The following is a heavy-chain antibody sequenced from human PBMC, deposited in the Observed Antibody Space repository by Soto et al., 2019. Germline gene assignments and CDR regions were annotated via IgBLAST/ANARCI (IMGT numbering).Heavy chain of an antibody. V-gene: IGHV1-69*19. D-gene: IGHD3-10*01. CDR2: IIPLFGST. J-gene: IGHJ6*02. Sequence: QVQLEQSGAEVKMPGSSVTVSCKAYGATFTKYAFNWVRQAPGQGLEWMGGIIPLFGSTNYAERFQGRLTVTTNESTSTVFMELSSLTSDDTAIYYCARDETVIRGVIKRGGGLDLWGQGITVIVSS. CDR1: GATFTKYA. CDR3: ARDETVIRGVIKRGGGLDL.